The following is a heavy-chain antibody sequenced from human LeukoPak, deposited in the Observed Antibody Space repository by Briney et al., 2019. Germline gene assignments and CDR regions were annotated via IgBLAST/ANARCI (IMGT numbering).Heavy chain of an antibody. CDR1: GGSFSGYY. CDR3: ARGRQYLKPGSGSSWDY. V-gene: IGHV4-34*01. Sequence: SETLSLTCAVYGGSFSGYYWSWIRQPPGKGLEWIGEINHSGSTNYNPSLKSRVTISVDTSNNQFSLKLSSVTAADTAVYYCARGRQYLKPGSGSSWDYWGQGTLVTVSS. CDR2: INHSGST. J-gene: IGHJ4*02. D-gene: IGHD3-10*01.